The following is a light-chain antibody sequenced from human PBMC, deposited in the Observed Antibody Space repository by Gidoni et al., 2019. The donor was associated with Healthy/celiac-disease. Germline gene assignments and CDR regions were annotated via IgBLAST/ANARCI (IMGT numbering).Light chain of an antibody. CDR2: YDG. CDR1: SSNIGNIA. CDR3: AACDDSLNGWV. V-gene: IGLV1-36*01. Sequence: QSVLTQPPSVAEAPRKRVTISCSGSSSNIGNIAVNWYQQVPGQAPKLLIYYDGLLPSWFSYQFSGSKSRTSASLAICCLQSDYESDYYCAACDDSLNGWVFGGGTKLTVL. J-gene: IGLJ3*02.